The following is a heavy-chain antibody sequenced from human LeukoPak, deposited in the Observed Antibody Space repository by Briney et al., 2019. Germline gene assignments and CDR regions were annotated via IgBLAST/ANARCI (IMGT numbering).Heavy chain of an antibody. Sequence: SEALSLTCTVSGGSISSGGYYWSWIRQYPGKGLEWIGYIYYSGTTYYNPSLKSRVTMSVDTSKNQFSLKLISVTAADTAVYYCARGSVVVVAPPFDFWGQGTLVTVSS. V-gene: IGHV4-31*03. CDR3: ARGSVVVVAPPFDF. CDR1: GGSISSGGYY. CDR2: IYYSGTT. J-gene: IGHJ4*02. D-gene: IGHD2-15*01.